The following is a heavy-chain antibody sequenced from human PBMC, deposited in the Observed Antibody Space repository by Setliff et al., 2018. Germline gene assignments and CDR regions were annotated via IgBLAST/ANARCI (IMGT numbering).Heavy chain of an antibody. D-gene: IGHD3-9*01. CDR2: IYNGGSGT. Sequence: GGSLRLSCAASGFPVRSYVMTWVRQAPGKGLELVSMIYNGGSGTYYIDSVKGRFTISRDESQNTIHLEMTSLRADDTAVYYCANGRRTIRPHLDYWGQGTQVTVSS. V-gene: IGHV3-23*03. CDR3: ANGRRTIRPHLDY. CDR1: GFPVRSYV. J-gene: IGHJ4*02.